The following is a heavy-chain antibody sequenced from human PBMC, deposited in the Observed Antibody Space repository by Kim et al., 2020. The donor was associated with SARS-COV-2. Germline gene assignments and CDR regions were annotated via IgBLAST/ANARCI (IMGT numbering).Heavy chain of an antibody. CDR3: ARRLGTPEAKLDY. J-gene: IGHJ4*02. CDR1: GGSFSGYY. D-gene: IGHD3-22*01. V-gene: IGHV4-34*01. CDR2: INHSGST. Sequence: SETLSLTCAVYGGSFSGYYWSWIRQPPGKGLEWIGEINHSGSTNYNPSLKSRVTISVDTSKNQFSLKLSSVTAADTAVYYCARRLGTPEAKLDYWGQGTLVTVSS.